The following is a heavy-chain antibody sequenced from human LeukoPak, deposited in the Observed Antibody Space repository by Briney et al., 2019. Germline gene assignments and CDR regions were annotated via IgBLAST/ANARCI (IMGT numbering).Heavy chain of an antibody. CDR3: ARDWYCSGGSCHVGPYYYYGMDV. V-gene: IGHV1-18*01. D-gene: IGHD2-15*01. J-gene: IGHJ6*02. CDR1: GGTSNSYA. Sequence: GASVKVSCKASGGTSNSYAISWVRQAPGQGLEWMGWISAYNGNTNYAQKLQGRVTMTTDTSTSTAYMELSSLRSEDTAVYYCARDWYCSGGSCHVGPYYYYGMDVWGQGTTVTVSS. CDR2: ISAYNGNT.